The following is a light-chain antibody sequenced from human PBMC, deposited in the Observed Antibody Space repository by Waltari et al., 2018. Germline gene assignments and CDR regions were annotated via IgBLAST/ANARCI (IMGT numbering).Light chain of an antibody. CDR1: SSDVGSYNL. J-gene: IGLJ2*01. CDR3: CSYAGSSTLV. CDR2: DGS. Sequence: QSALTQPASVSGSPGQSITISCTGTSSDVGSYNLVSWYQQPPGKAPKLMIDDGSKRPSGVSNRFSGSKSGNTASLTISGLQAEDEADYYCCSYAGSSTLVFGGGTKLTVL. V-gene: IGLV2-23*01.